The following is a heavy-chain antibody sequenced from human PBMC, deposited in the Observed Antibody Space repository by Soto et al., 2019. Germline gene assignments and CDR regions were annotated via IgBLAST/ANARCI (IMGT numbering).Heavy chain of an antibody. CDR3: ARIPAAYSFDY. D-gene: IGHD2-2*01. CDR1: GGSISSYY. J-gene: IGHJ4*02. Sequence: SETLSLTCTVSGGSISSYYWSWIRQPPGKGLEWIGYIYYSGSTNYNPSLKSRVTISVDTSKNQFSLKLSSVTAADTAVYYCARIPAAYSFDYWGQGTLVTVSS. CDR2: IYYSGST. V-gene: IGHV4-59*01.